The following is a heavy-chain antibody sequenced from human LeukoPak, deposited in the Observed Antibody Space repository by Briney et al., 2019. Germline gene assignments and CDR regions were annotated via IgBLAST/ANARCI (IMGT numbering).Heavy chain of an antibody. CDR1: GGSISSYY. J-gene: IGHJ6*02. V-gene: IGHV4-59*08. CDR3: ASLSHYDSSGYYYLDYYYGMDV. D-gene: IGHD3-22*01. Sequence: SETLSLTCTVSGGSISSYYWSWIRQPLGKGLEWIGYIYYSGSTNYNPSLKSRVTISVDTSKNQFSLKLSSVTAADTAVYYCASLSHYDSSGYYYLDYYYGMDVWGQGTTVTVSS. CDR2: IYYSGST.